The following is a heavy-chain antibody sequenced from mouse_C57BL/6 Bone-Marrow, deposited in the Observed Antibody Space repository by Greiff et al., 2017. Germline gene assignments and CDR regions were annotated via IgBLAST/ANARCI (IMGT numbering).Heavy chain of an antibody. Sequence: VQLQQPGAELVMPGASVKLSCKASGYTFTSYWMHWVKQRPGQGLEWIGEIDPSDSYTNYNQKFKGKSTLTVDKSSSTAYMQLSSLTSEDSAVYYCARGWLLPHYFDYWGQGTTLTVSS. J-gene: IGHJ2*01. D-gene: IGHD2-3*01. CDR1: GYTFTSYW. CDR3: ARGWLLPHYFDY. CDR2: IDPSDSYT. V-gene: IGHV1-69*01.